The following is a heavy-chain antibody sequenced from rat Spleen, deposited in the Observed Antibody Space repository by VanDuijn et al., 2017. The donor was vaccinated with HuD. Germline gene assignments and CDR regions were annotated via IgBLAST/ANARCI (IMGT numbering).Heavy chain of an antibody. D-gene: IGHD4-3*01. J-gene: IGHJ4*01. V-gene: IGHV5S13*01. CDR2: ISTGGGNT. Sequence: EVQLVESGGGLVQPGRSLKLSCAASGLTFSDYGMAWVRQAPTKGLEWVASISTGGGNTYYRDSVKGRFTISRDNAKNTLYLQMDSLRSEDTATYYCAKDMGIRGTYVMDAWGQGASVTVSS. CDR3: AKDMGIRGTYVMDA. CDR1: GLTFSDYG.